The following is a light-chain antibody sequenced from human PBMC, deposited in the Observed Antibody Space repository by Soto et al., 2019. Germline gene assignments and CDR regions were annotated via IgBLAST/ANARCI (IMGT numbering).Light chain of an antibody. Sequence: DSQLTKSPSTLSPSLEERFTIPCRASESISSWLAWYQQKPGKAPKLLIYQASALEGGVPSRFSGSGSGTEFTLTISSLQPDDFATYYCQQYKTHFPITFGQGTRLEIK. CDR1: ESISSW. CDR2: QAS. V-gene: IGKV1-5*03. CDR3: QQYKTHFPIT. J-gene: IGKJ5*01.